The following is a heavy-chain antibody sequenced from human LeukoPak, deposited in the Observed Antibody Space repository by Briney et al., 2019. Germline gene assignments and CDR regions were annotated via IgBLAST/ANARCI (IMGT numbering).Heavy chain of an antibody. Sequence: SVKVSCKASGGTFSSYAISWVRQAPGQGLERMGGIIPIFGTANYAQKFQGRVTITADESTSTAYMELSSLRSEDTAVYYCASEAERWLQSYDAFDIWGQGTMVTVSS. V-gene: IGHV1-69*01. CDR3: ASEAERWLQSYDAFDI. CDR2: IIPIFGTA. D-gene: IGHD5-24*01. CDR1: GGTFSSYA. J-gene: IGHJ3*02.